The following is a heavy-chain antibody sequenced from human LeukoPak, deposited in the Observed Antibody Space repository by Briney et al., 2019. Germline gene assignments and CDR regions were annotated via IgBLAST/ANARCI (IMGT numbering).Heavy chain of an antibody. D-gene: IGHD6-13*01. CDR3: ARGRVSSSSWQSVYYYYLYMDV. CDR2: IYYSGTT. J-gene: IGHJ6*03. CDR1: GGSISSHY. Sequence: SETLSLTCTVSGGSISSHYWSFIRQPPGKGLEWLGYIYYSGTTYYNPSLNSRVTMSVDTSKSQFSLKLSSVTAADTAVYFCARGRVSSSSWQSVYYYYLYMDVWGKGSTVTVSS. V-gene: IGHV4-59*11.